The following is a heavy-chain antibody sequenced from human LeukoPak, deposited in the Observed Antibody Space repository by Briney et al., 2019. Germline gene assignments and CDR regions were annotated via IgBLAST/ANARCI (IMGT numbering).Heavy chain of an antibody. D-gene: IGHD2-2*01. J-gene: IGHJ5*02. CDR3: AGAYCSSTSWPWWFDP. Sequence: ASVKVSCKASGYTFTGYYMHWVRQAPGQGLEWMGWINPNSGDTNYAQRFQGRVTMTRDTSISTAYMELSRLRSDDTAVYYCAGAYCSSTSWPWWFDPWGQGTLVTVSS. CDR1: GYTFTGYY. V-gene: IGHV1-2*02. CDR2: INPNSGDT.